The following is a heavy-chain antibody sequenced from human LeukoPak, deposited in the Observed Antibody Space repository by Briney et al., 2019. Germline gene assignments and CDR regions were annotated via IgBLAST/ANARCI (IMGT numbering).Heavy chain of an antibody. Sequence: ASVKVSCQPSGYTFTSYGISWVRQAPGQGREWMGWISAFNGKTNYAQKLQGRVTLTPDTSPSTAYMEMRSLRSDDTAVYYSARERGYCSSTSCYVGDLYYYYGMDVWGKGTTVTVSS. CDR1: GYTFTSYG. CDR2: ISAFNGKT. V-gene: IGHV1-18*04. J-gene: IGHJ6*04. CDR3: ARERGYCSSTSCYVGDLYYYYGMDV. D-gene: IGHD2-2*01.